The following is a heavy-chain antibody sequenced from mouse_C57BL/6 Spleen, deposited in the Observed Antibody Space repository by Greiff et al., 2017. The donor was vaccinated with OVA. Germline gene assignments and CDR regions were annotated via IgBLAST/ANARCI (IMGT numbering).Heavy chain of an antibody. V-gene: IGHV7-3*01. CDR1: GFTFTDYY. CDR2: IRHKANGYTT. CDR3: ARSSLYGSCEAY. J-gene: IGHJ3*01. D-gene: IGHD1-1*02. Sequence: EVQLQESGGGLVQPGGSLSLSCAASGFTFTDYYMSWVRQPPGKALEWLGFIRHKANGYTTEYSASVKGRFTISRDTSQCILYLQMNGLRAEDSATYYCARSSLYGSCEAYWGQGTLVTVSA.